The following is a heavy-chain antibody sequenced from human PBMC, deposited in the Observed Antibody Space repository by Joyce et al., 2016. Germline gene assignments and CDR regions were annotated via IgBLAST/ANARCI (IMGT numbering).Heavy chain of an antibody. J-gene: IGHJ6*03. CDR3: ATDGTYGPMDV. CDR2: IIPIFGTT. CDR1: GGTFSSYA. Sequence: QVQLVQSGTEVKKPGSSVKFSCNASGGTFSSYAISWVRQAPGQGLEWRGGIIPIFGTTNYGQKLQGRVTITADKSTSTAYMELSSLRFEDTAIYYCATDGTYGPMDVWGKGTTVTVSS. D-gene: IGHD3-10*01. V-gene: IGHV1-69*06.